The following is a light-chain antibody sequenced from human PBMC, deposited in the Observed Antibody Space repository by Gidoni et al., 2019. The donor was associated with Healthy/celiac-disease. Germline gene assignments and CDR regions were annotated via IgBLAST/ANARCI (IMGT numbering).Light chain of an antibody. V-gene: IGKV1-39*01. CDR1: QSISSY. J-gene: IGKJ1*01. CDR2: AAS. Sequence: DIQMTQSPSSLSASVGDRVPITCRASQSISSYLNWYQQKPGKAPKLLIYAASSLQRRVPSRFSGSGSGTEFTLTTSSLQPEDLATYYCQQSYSTLWGFGQXTKVEIK. CDR3: QQSYSTLWG.